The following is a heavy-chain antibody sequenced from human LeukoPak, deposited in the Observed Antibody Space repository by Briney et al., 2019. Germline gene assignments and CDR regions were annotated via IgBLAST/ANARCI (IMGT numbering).Heavy chain of an antibody. CDR1: GFTFSGNW. Sequence: GGSLRLSCAASGFTFSGNWMHWVRQAPGKGLVWVSRICGGGSTTTYADSVKGRFTISRDNAKNSLYLQMNSLRAEDTAVYYCATVCAVFGECDVFEYWGQGTLVTVSS. D-gene: IGHD3-10*02. CDR3: ATVCAVFGECDVFEY. CDR2: ICGGGSTT. V-gene: IGHV3-74*01. J-gene: IGHJ4*02.